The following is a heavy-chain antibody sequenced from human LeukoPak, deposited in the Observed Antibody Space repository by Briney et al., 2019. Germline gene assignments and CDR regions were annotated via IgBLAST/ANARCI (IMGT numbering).Heavy chain of an antibody. CDR3: ARRITILNWFDP. D-gene: IGHD3-3*01. CDR2: INPNSGGT. Sequence: ASVKVSCKASGYTFTGYYMHWVRQAPGQGLEWMGWINPNSGGTNYAQKFQGRVTMTRDTSISTAYMELSRLRSDDTAVYYCARRITILNWFDPWGQGTLVTVSS. J-gene: IGHJ5*02. V-gene: IGHV1-2*02. CDR1: GYTFTGYY.